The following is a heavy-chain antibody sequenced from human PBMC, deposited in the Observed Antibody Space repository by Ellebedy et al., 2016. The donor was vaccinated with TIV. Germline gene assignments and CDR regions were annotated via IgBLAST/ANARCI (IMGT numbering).Heavy chain of an antibody. D-gene: IGHD6-13*01. CDR1: GFTFSSHW. V-gene: IGHV3-7*03. Sequence: GESLKISCAASGFTFSSHWMSWVRQAPGRGPEWVANINQDGSQKYYVDSVKGRFTISRDNAKNSMFLQMNSLRAEGTAVYYCARDGPADGLFLDYWGQGTLVTVSS. CDR2: INQDGSQK. J-gene: IGHJ4*02. CDR3: ARDGPADGLFLDY.